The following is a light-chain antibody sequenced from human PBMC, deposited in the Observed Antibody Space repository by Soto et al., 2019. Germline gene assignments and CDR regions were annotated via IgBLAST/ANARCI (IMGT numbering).Light chain of an antibody. J-gene: IGLJ1*01. V-gene: IGLV2-8*01. CDR2: EVF. CDR3: SSYTDSSNYV. CDR1: SSDVGAYNY. Sequence: QSALTQPPSASGSPGQSVTISCTGTSSDVGAYNYVSWYQQHPGKAPKLMIYEVFKRPSGVPDRFSGSKSGNTASLTISGLQAEDEADYYCSSYTDSSNYVFGTGTKLTVL.